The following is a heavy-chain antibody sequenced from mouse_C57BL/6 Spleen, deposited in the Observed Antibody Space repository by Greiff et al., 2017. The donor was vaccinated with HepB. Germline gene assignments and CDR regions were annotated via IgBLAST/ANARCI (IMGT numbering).Heavy chain of an antibody. CDR3: TKGYSNYLRWFAY. D-gene: IGHD2-5*01. CDR1: GFNIKDDY. CDR2: IDPENGDT. J-gene: IGHJ3*01. V-gene: IGHV14-4*01. Sequence: EVQLQQSGAELVRPGASVKLSCTASGFNIKDDYMHWVKQRPEQGLEWIGWIDPENGDTEYASKFQGKATITADTSSNTAYLQLSSLTSEDTAVYYCTKGYSNYLRWFAYWGQGTLVTVSA.